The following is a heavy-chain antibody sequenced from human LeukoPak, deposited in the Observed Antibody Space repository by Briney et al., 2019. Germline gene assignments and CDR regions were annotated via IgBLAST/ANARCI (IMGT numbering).Heavy chain of an antibody. CDR1: GFTFSDYY. CDR2: ISSSGSTI. D-gene: IGHD2-2*01. CDR3: ARVDCSSTSCLPDY. Sequence: PGGSLRLSCAASGFTFSDYYMSWIRQAPGKGLEWVSYISSSGSTIYYADSVKGRFTISRDNAKNSLYLQMNSLRAKDTAVYYCARVDCSSTSCLPDYWAREPWSPSPQ. V-gene: IGHV3-11*01. J-gene: IGHJ4*02.